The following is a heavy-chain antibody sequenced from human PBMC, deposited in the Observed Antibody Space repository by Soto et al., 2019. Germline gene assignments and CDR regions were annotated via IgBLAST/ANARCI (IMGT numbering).Heavy chain of an antibody. Sequence: QVQLQESGPGLVKPSQTLSLTCTVSGGSISSGDKYWSWIRQHPGKGLEWIGYIHYSGSTYYTPSLKSRAVISVDTSKNQFSLKLSSVTDADTAVYYCVRGQAFDIWGQRTLVTVSS. CDR1: GGSISSGDKY. V-gene: IGHV4-31*03. J-gene: IGHJ3*02. CDR2: IHYSGST. CDR3: VRGQAFDI.